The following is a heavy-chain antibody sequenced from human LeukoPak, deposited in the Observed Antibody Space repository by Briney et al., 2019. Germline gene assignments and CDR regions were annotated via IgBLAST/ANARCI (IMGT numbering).Heavy chain of an antibody. D-gene: IGHD3-22*01. CDR2: ILYDGSNK. Sequence: PGGSLTLSCAASGFTFSSYAMHWVRQAPGKGLEWVGVILYDGSNKYYADSVKGRFTISRDNSKNTLYLQMNSLSAEDTAVYYCAREISRYYDSSGYLLRGAFDIWGQGTMVTVSS. CDR3: AREISRYYDSSGYLLRGAFDI. J-gene: IGHJ3*02. CDR1: GFTFSSYA. V-gene: IGHV3-30*01.